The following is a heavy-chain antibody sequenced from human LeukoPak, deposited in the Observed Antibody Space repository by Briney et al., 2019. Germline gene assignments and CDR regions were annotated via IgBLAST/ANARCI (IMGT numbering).Heavy chain of an antibody. CDR3: ARDRQEGGMRVSSFEY. CDR2: IYGGVSSQRNPSH. CDR1: GASVSGGDYY. V-gene: IGHV4-61*02. J-gene: IGHJ4*02. Sequence: PSETLSLTCSVSGASVSGGDYYWSWIRQPAGKGLEWIGRIYGGVSSQRNPSHQYNPSLMSRLTISADTSRNQVSLKLNSVTAADTAIYYCARDRQEGGMRVSSFEYWGQGTPVTVSS. D-gene: IGHD2-15*01.